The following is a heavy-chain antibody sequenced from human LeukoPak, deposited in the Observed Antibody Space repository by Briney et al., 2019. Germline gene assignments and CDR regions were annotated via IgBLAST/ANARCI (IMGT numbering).Heavy chain of an antibody. V-gene: IGHV3-74*01. CDR2: IKGGGIST. Sequence: GGSLRLSCAASGFDFSSNWMHWVRHAPGQGLVWVSRIKGGGISTNYADSVKGRFTISRDIAKNTLYLQMNSLRAEDTGVYYCAKDHYWSIDYWGRGTLVTVSS. J-gene: IGHJ4*02. CDR3: AKDHYWSIDY. CDR1: GFDFSSNW. D-gene: IGHD3-3*01.